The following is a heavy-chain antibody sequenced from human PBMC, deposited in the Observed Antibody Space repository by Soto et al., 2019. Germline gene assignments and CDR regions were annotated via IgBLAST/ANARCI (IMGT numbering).Heavy chain of an antibody. CDR1: GFTFSSYG. Sequence: GGSLRLSCAASGFTFSSYGMHWVRQAPGKGLEWVAVIWYDGSNKYYADSVKGRFTISRDNSKNTLYLQMNSLRAEDTAVYYCAVGIAAAGTWGPQLEGDYWGQGTLVTVSS. CDR3: AVGIAAAGTWGPQLEGDY. CDR2: IWYDGSNK. V-gene: IGHV3-33*01. J-gene: IGHJ4*02. D-gene: IGHD6-13*01.